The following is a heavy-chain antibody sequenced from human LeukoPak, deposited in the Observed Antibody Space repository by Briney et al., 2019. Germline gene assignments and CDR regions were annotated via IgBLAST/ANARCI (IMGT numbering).Heavy chain of an antibody. CDR3: ARVLDVDTAVFHYYFDF. CDR2: NYPADSDP. V-gene: IGHV5-51*01. Sequence: GDYLKISSQGSGYNFNTYSVGRVRQMTGKNLKRIKINYPADSDPRYSPSFHGQVTISADKSINTAYLQWRTLKASDSAIYYCARVLDVDTAVFHYYFDFWGQGTLVTVSS. J-gene: IGHJ4*02. D-gene: IGHD5-18*01. CDR1: GYNFNTYS.